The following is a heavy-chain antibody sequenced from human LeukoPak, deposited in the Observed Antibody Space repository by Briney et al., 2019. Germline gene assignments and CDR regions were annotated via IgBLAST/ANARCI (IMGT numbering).Heavy chain of an antibody. CDR1: GFTFNNYW. Sequence: SGGSLRLSCAASGFTFNNYWMSWVRQAPGKGLEWVGRIQRKTDGGTTEYAAPVKGRFTISRDDSKNTVYLQMNTLTTEDTAVYYCTTAPVPPSWGQGTLVTVSS. D-gene: IGHD4-17*01. V-gene: IGHV3-15*01. CDR2: IQRKTDGGTT. J-gene: IGHJ4*02. CDR3: TTAPVPPS.